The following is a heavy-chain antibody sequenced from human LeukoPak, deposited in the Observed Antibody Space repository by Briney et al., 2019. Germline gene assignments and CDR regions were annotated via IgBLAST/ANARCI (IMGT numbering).Heavy chain of an antibody. V-gene: IGHV3-7*03. CDR3: ARVPLASAIFGVVTCFDY. Sequence: PGGSLRLSCAASGFTFSDSWMTWVRQAPGKGLEWVANIKQNGSETYYVDSVKGRFTISRDNAKNSLYLQMNSLRSDDTAVYYCARVPLASAIFGVVTCFDYWGQGTLVTVSP. CDR1: GFTFSDSW. D-gene: IGHD3-3*01. J-gene: IGHJ4*02. CDR2: IKQNGSET.